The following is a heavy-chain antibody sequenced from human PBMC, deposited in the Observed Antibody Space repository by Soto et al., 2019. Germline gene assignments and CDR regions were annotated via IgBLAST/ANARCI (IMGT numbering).Heavy chain of an antibody. CDR1: GGTFSSYI. CDR2: IIPILDIV. J-gene: IGHJ4*02. Sequence: QVQLVQSGAEVKKPGSSVKVSCKASGGTFSSYIINWVRQAPGQGLEWMGRIIPILDIVNYAQKFQGRVTITADKSTSTAYMELSDLRSEDTAVYYCAREDTLVDDTLDYWGQGTLVTVSS. CDR3: AREDTLVDDTLDY. V-gene: IGHV1-69*08. D-gene: IGHD5-18*01.